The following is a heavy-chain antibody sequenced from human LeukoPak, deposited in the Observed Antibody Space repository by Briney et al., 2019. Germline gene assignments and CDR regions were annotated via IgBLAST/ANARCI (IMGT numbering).Heavy chain of an antibody. D-gene: IGHD3-10*01. CDR3: ARDPPVLLWFGVPHGSYYMDV. J-gene: IGHJ6*03. Sequence: GESLKISCAASGFTFSSYSMNWVRQAPGNGLEWVSSISSSSSYIYYADSVKGRFTNSRDNAKSSLYLQMNSLRAEDMAVYYCARDPPVLLWFGVPHGSYYMDVWGKGTTVTVSS. V-gene: IGHV3-21*01. CDR1: GFTFSSYS. CDR2: ISSSSSYI.